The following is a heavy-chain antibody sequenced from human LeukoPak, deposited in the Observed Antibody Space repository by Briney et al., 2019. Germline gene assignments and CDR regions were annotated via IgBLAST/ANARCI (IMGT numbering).Heavy chain of an antibody. Sequence: ASVKVSCKASGYTLTNYDINWVRQASGQGLEWMGWMNPNSGNTGYAQKFQGRVTMTMTTSLGTAYMGLSSLRSEDTAVYYCARAFTELGYYCYGMDVWGQGTTVTVS. V-gene: IGHV1-8*01. D-gene: IGHD7-27*01. CDR3: ARAFTELGYYCYGMDV. J-gene: IGHJ6*02. CDR2: MNPNSGNT. CDR1: GYTLTNYD.